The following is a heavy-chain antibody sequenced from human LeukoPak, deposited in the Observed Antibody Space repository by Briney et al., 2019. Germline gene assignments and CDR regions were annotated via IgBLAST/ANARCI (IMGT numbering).Heavy chain of an antibody. V-gene: IGHV3-74*01. CDR1: GFTLSSYW. J-gene: IGHJ4*02. Sequence: GGSLTLSCAASGFTLSSYWMHGVRQARGKGLVWVSLINSDGSSRNYAASVKGRFTISRDNAKNTLYLQMNSLRVEDTAVYYCAREDYSGYDFYDYWGQGSLVTVSS. CDR2: INSDGSSR. CDR3: AREDYSGYDFYDY. D-gene: IGHD5-12*01.